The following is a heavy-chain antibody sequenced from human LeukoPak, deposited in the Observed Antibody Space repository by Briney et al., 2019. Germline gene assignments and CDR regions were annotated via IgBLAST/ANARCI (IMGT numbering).Heavy chain of an antibody. V-gene: IGHV3-33*01. CDR3: AGGTYALDF. Sequence: GGSLRLSCAASGFTFSSYGMHWVRQAPGKGLESVALIFYDGSHNYYADSVKGRLTISRDNSKNTLYLQMNSLRAEDTAVYYCAGGTYALDFWGQGTLVTVSS. J-gene: IGHJ4*02. CDR1: GFTFSSYG. D-gene: IGHD4-17*01. CDR2: IFYDGSHN.